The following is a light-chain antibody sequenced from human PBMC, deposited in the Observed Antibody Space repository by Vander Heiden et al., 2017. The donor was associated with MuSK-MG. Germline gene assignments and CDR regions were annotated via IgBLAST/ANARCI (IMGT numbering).Light chain of an antibody. V-gene: IGKV1-5*03. CDR1: QSINIW. CDR2: EAS. J-gene: IGKJ5*01. CDR3: QQHKSYTSIT. Sequence: DIQMTQSPSTLSAFVGDRVTITCRASQSINIWLAWYQQKPGNAPNLLLFEASRLQSGVPSRFSSSGYGTQFTLTIRTRQPDDFAANYCQQHKSYTSITFGQGTQVEIK.